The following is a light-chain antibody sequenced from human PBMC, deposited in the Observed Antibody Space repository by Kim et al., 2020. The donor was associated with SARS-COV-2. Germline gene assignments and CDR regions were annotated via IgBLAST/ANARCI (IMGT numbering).Light chain of an antibody. CDR2: RAS. CDR1: QSISDW. Sequence: SASIGDSVTITCRASQSISDWLAWYQQKPGKAPKLLIYRASALETGVPSRFSGSGSVTEFSLTIFSLQPDDLATYYCQHYNSFPYTFGQGTKLEI. CDR3: QHYNSFPYT. J-gene: IGKJ2*01. V-gene: IGKV1-5*03.